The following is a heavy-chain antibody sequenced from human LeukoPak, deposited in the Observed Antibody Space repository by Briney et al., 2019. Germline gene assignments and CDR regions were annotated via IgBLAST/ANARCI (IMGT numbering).Heavy chain of an antibody. CDR3: ARNVGWYSHDT. V-gene: IGHV4-59*08. J-gene: IGHJ5*02. CDR1: GGSISGYY. CDR2: IYYLGGT. Sequence: SETLSLTCTVSGGSISGYYWTWIRLPPGKGLEWIGYIYYLGGTNYNPSLKSRVTISLDTSKNQFSLKLSSVTAAATAVYYCARNVGWYSHDTWGQGTLVTVYS. D-gene: IGHD6-19*01.